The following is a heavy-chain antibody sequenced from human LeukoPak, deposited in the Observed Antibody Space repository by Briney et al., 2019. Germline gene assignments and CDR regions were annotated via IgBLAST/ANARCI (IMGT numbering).Heavy chain of an antibody. D-gene: IGHD4-17*01. CDR3: ARGMTTVTPWFDY. V-gene: IGHV4-34*01. J-gene: IGHJ4*02. CDR2: INHSGST. Sequence: SETLSLTCAVYGGSFSGYYWSWIRQPPGKGLEWIGEINHSGSTNYNPSLKSRVTISVDRSKNQFSLKLSSVTAADTAVYYCARGMTTVTPWFDYWGQGTLVTVSS. CDR1: GGSFSGYY.